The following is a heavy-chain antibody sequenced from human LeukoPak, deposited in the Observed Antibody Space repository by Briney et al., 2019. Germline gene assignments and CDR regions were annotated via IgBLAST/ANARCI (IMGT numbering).Heavy chain of an antibody. CDR2: ISGSGGST. J-gene: IGHJ4*02. Sequence: PGGSLRLSCAASGFTFSSYAMSWVRQAPGKGLKWVSAISGSGGSTYYADSVKGRFTISRDNSKNTLYLQMNSLRAEDTAVYYCATKRDILTGYLPFDYWGQGTLVTVSS. D-gene: IGHD3-9*01. V-gene: IGHV3-23*01. CDR1: GFTFSSYA. CDR3: ATKRDILTGYLPFDY.